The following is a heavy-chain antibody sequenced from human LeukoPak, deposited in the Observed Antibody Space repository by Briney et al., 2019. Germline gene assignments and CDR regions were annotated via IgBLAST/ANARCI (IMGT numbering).Heavy chain of an antibody. Sequence: ASVKVSCKASGYTFTSYGISWVRQAPGQGLEWMGWISACNGNTNYAQKLQGRVTMTTDTSTSTAYMELRSLRSDDTAVYYCARDLLTKRAFDYWGQGTLVTVSS. CDR1: GYTFTSYG. J-gene: IGHJ4*02. V-gene: IGHV1-18*01. D-gene: IGHD3-3*01. CDR2: ISACNGNT. CDR3: ARDLLTKRAFDY.